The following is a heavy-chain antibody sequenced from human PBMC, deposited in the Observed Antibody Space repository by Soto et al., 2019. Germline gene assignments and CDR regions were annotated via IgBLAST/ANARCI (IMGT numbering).Heavy chain of an antibody. CDR3: ARRVVSSGYFDY. J-gene: IGHJ4*02. D-gene: IGHD2-21*01. CDR2: IYYSGNT. CDR1: GGSISSGGYY. Sequence: SETLSLTCTASGGSISSGGYYWSWIRQHPGKGLEWIGYIYYSGNTYYNPSLQSRVTISRDTSKNQFSLRLSSVTAAGTAVYFCARRVVSSGYFDYWGQGTLVTVSS. V-gene: IGHV4-31*03.